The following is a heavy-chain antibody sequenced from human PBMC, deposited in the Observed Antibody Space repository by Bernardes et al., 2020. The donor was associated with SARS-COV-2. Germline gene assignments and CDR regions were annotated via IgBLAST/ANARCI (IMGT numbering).Heavy chain of an antibody. CDR1: GGSISSSSYY. CDR2: IYYSGST. Sequence: SETLSLTCTVSGGSISSSSYYWGWIRQPPGKGLEWIGTIYYSGSTYYNPSLKSRVTISVDTSKNQFSLKLSSVTAADTAVYYCARHSTNSYGFWAVGLDPWGQGTLVTVSS. V-gene: IGHV4-39*01. J-gene: IGHJ5*02. D-gene: IGHD3-10*01. CDR3: ARHSTNSYGFWAVGLDP.